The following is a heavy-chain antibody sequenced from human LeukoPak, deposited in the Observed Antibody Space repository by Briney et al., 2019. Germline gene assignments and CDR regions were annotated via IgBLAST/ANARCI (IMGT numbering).Heavy chain of an antibody. CDR3: ARDPSLHYYDSSGYSS. D-gene: IGHD3-22*01. CDR2: IYSGGST. Sequence: GGSLRLSCAASGFTISNSYMNWVRQAPGKGLEWVSVIYSGGSTYYSDSVKGRFTISRDNSKNTLYLQMSSLRAEDTAVYYCARDPSLHYYDSSGYSSWGQGTLVAVSS. V-gene: IGHV3-66*01. CDR1: GFTISNSY. J-gene: IGHJ4*02.